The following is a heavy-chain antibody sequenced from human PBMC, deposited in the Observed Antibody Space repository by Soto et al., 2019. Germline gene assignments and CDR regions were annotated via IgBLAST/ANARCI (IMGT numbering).Heavy chain of an antibody. V-gene: IGHV4-59*01. CDR1: GGSISSYY. CDR2: IYYSGIT. CDR3: ARELHVLRYFDWLPRFDP. J-gene: IGHJ5*02. D-gene: IGHD3-9*01. Sequence: SETLSLTCTVSGGSISSYYWSWIRQPPGKGLEWIGYIYYSGITNYNPSLKSRVTISVDTSKNQFSLKLSSVTAADTAVYYCARELHVLRYFDWLPRFDPRGQGTLVTVSS.